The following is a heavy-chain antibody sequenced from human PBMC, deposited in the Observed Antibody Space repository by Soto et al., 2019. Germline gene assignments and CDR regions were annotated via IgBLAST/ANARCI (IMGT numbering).Heavy chain of an antibody. CDR3: SRLVQLLQGRWFDP. V-gene: IGHV4-30-2*01. CDR2: IYHSGST. Sequence: SETLSLTCAVSGGSISSGGYSWSWIRQPPGKGLEWIGYIYHSGSTYYNPSLKSRVTISVDRSKNQFSLKLGSVTAADTAVYYCSRLVQLLQGRWFDPWGQGNLVTVSS. CDR1: GGSISSGGYS. D-gene: IGHD2-15*01. J-gene: IGHJ5*02.